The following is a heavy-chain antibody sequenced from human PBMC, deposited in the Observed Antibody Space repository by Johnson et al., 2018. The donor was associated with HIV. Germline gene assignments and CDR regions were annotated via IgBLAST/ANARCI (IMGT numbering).Heavy chain of an antibody. V-gene: IGHV3-11*04. CDR3: ARDHGWGRGWLFDAFDI. CDR2: ISSSGSTI. CDR1: GFTFSDYY. J-gene: IGHJ3*02. D-gene: IGHD6-19*01. Sequence: QVQLVESGGGLVKPGGSLRLSCAASGFTFSDYYMSWIRQAPGKGLEWVSYISSSGSTIYSADSVKGRFTISRDNAKNSLYLQMNSLRPEDTAGYYCARDHGWGRGWLFDAFDIWGQGTMVTVSS.